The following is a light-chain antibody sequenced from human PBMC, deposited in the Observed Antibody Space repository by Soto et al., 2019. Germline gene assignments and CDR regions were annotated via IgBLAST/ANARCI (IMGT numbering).Light chain of an antibody. CDR3: QQRSSWTLT. J-gene: IGKJ4*02. CDR2: DTV. CDR1: QSVSSY. V-gene: IGKV3-11*01. Sequence: EIVLTQSPATLALSPGERATLSCRASQSVSSYLAWYQQKPGQAPRLLIYDTVNRATGIPARFSGSGSGTDFSLAISSLEPEDYAVYFCQQRSSWTLTVGGGTKVETK.